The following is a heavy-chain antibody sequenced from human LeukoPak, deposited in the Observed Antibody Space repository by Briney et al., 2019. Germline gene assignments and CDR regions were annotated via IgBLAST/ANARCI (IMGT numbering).Heavy chain of an antibody. CDR3: ARDSNNWNDGSIDY. D-gene: IGHD1-1*01. CDR1: GFTFSSYE. V-gene: IGHV3-48*03. Sequence: GGSLRLSCAASGFTFSSYEMNWVRQAPGKGLEWVSYISRSGSTIYYADSVKGRFTISRDNAKNSLYLQMNSLRAEDTAVYYCARDSNNWNDGSIDYWGQGTLVTVSS. J-gene: IGHJ4*02. CDR2: ISRSGSTI.